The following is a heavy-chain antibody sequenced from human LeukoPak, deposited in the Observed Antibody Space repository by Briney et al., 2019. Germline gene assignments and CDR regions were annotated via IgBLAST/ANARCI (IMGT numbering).Heavy chain of an antibody. D-gene: IGHD2-15*01. CDR3: ARGLGYCSGGSCPLDY. CDR1: GFTFSSYS. J-gene: IGHJ4*02. CDR2: ISSSSSTI. Sequence: GGSLRLSCAASGFTFSSYSMNWVRQAPGKGLEWVSYISSSSSTIYYADSVKGRFTISRDNAKNSLYLQMNSLRAEDTAVYYCARGLGYCSGGSCPLDYWGQGTLVTVSS. V-gene: IGHV3-48*04.